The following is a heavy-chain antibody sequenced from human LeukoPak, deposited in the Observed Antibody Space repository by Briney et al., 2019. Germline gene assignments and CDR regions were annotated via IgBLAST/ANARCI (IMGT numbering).Heavy chain of an antibody. Sequence: SETLSLTCAVSGYSISSGYYWGWIRQPPGKELQWIGSIFQRGYSYYNPSLKSRVTISVDTSKNQFSLKLSSVTAADTAVYYCVGDKEATGNGRPNWFDPWGREPWSPSPQ. J-gene: IGHJ5*02. CDR1: GYSISSGYY. CDR2: IFQRGYS. D-gene: IGHD6-13*01. CDR3: VGDKEATGNGRPNWFDP. V-gene: IGHV4-38-2*01.